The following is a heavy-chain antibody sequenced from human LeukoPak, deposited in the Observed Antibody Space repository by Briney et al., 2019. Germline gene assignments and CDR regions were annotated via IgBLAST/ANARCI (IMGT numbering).Heavy chain of an antibody. D-gene: IGHD3-10*01. J-gene: IGHJ5*02. CDR2: LNARATSP. CDR1: GFPFSKHA. Sequence: LPGGSLRPSCAASGFPFSKHAKSWVRPAPGKGLPRVSVLNARATSPHYAESVKGRFTISRDNSKNTLYLQMDRLRAEDTAVYYCAKEAWFGELALDRWGQGTLVTVSS. V-gene: IGHV3-23*01. CDR3: AKEAWFGELALDR.